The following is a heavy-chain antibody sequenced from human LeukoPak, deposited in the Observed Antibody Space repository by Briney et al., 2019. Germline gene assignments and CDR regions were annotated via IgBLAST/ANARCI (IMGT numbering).Heavy chain of an antibody. V-gene: IGHV1-46*01. CDR2: VNPSGAGT. Sequence: ASVKVSCKASGYTFTNYYMLWMRQAPGQGLEWMGIVNPSGAGTNYAQKFQGRVTLTRDTSTSTLYMELSSLRSEDTAVYYCVRSYCGGDCQGRAYYFDYWGQGTLVTVSS. J-gene: IGHJ4*02. CDR1: GYTFTNYY. CDR3: VRSYCGGDCQGRAYYFDY. D-gene: IGHD2-21*01.